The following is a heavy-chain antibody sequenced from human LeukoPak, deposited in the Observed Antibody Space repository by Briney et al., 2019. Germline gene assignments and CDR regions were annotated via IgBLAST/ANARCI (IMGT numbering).Heavy chain of an antibody. D-gene: IGHD3/OR15-3a*01. CDR3: ARSGGLVIDY. Sequence: PSETLSLTCSVSGDSINSNYWSLMRQPPGKGLEWIGYIYYGGSTNYNPSLKSRVSMSVDTSKNQFSLKLSSVTAADTAVYYCARSGGLVIDYWGQGTLVTVSS. CDR2: IYYGGST. V-gene: IGHV4-59*08. CDR1: GDSINSNY. J-gene: IGHJ4*02.